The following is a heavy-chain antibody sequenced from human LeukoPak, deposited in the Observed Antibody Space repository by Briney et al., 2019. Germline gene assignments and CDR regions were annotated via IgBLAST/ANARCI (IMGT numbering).Heavy chain of an antibody. CDR3: ARGGGLDV. CDR2: INHNGNVN. CDR1: GFRFGSYW. V-gene: IGHV3-7*03. D-gene: IGHD3-16*01. Sequence: GGSLRLSCAASGFRFGSYWMTWARQAPGKGLEWVASINHNGNVNYYVDSVKGRFTISRDNAKNSLYLQMSNLRAEDTAVYFCARGGGLDVWGQGATVTVSS. J-gene: IGHJ6*02.